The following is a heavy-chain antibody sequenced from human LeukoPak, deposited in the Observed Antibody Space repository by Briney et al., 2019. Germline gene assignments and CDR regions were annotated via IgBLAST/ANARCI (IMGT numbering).Heavy chain of an antibody. Sequence: SETLSLTCAVYGGSLSGYYWSWIRQPPGKGLEWIGEINHSGSTNYNPSLKSRVTISVGTSKSQFSLKLSSVTAADTAVYYCARGGSRLAKGFDYWGQGTLVTVSS. CDR2: INHSGST. J-gene: IGHJ4*02. D-gene: IGHD6-13*01. CDR1: GGSLSGYY. CDR3: ARGGSRLAKGFDY. V-gene: IGHV4-34*01.